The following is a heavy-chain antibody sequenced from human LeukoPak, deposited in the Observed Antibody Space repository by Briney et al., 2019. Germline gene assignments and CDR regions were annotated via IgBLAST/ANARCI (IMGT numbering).Heavy chain of an antibody. CDR3: ARGGNSGGSLRSPFDI. Sequence: GGSLRLSCAASGLSVSGNYMSWVRQPPGKGPEWVSVLDVGGSTYYADSVKGRFTISRDKSMNTLYLQINSLRAEDTAVYYCARGGNSGGSLRSPFDIWGRGTMVTVSS. CDR1: GLSVSGNY. CDR2: LDVGGST. D-gene: IGHD2-15*01. J-gene: IGHJ3*02. V-gene: IGHV3-53*01.